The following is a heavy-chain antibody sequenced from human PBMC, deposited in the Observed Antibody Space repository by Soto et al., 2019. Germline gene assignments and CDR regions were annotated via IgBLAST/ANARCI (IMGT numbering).Heavy chain of an antibody. CDR2: IYYSGST. CDR3: ATSVFP. V-gene: IGHV4-31*03. Sequence: SGTLALTCTVSGGSISSGGYDGSWIRQHPGKGLEWIGYIYYSGSTYYKPSLKSRVTISVDTSKNQFSLKLSSVTAADTAVYYCATSVFPWGRGTSVTVSS. J-gene: IGHJ5*02. CDR1: GGSISSGGYD.